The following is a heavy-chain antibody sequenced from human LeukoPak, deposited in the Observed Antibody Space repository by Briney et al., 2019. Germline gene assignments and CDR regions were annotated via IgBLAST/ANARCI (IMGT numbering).Heavy chain of an antibody. Sequence: GGSLRLSCAASGFTFSSYAMSWVRQATGKGLEWVSGISGSGGNTYYADSVKGRFTISRDNSRNTLYLQMNSLRGEDTAVYYCAKQVAYGGYSPIDYWGQGTLVTVSS. V-gene: IGHV3-23*01. CDR1: GFTFSSYA. J-gene: IGHJ4*02. D-gene: IGHD5-12*01. CDR2: ISGSGGNT. CDR3: AKQVAYGGYSPIDY.